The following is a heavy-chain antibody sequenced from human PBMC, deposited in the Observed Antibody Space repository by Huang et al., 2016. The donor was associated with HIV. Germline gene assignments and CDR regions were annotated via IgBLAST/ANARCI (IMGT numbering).Heavy chain of an antibody. CDR2: TYDRAKWYN. D-gene: IGHD3-22*01. CDR3: ARGHDFYYDRRGYSFDY. Sequence: QLQQSGPGQLKPSQTLSLTCAISDDSVSGNSVTWNWIRQSPSGGLELLGRTYDRAKWYNDDAEYVKSRMTIDTDTSKNQFFLQLRSVIPEDTAVYFCARGHDFYYDRRGYSFDYWGQGSLVTVSS. V-gene: IGHV6-1*01. CDR1: DDSVSGNSVT. J-gene: IGHJ4*02.